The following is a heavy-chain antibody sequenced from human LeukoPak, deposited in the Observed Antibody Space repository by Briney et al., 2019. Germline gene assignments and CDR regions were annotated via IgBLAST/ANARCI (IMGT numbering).Heavy chain of an antibody. V-gene: IGHV3-53*01. Sequence: GGSLRLSCTASEFTFSRNYMLWVRQAPGKGLEWVSLIFSNGDTHYSDSVKGRFTISRDTSKNTVSLQMNSLRVEDTAMYYCTRDQMNYWGQGTLVTVSS. D-gene: IGHD5-24*01. CDR3: TRDQMNY. J-gene: IGHJ4*02. CDR2: IFSNGDT. CDR1: EFTFSRNY.